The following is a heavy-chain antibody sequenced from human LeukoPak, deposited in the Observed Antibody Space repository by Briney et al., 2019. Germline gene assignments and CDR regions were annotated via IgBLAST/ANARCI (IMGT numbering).Heavy chain of an antibody. CDR1: GGTFSSYA. CDR3: ARGPPRGSNSWYRPDY. V-gene: IGHV1-69*06. Sequence: GSSVKVSCKASGGTFSSYAISWVRQAPGQGLEWMGGIIPIFGTANYAQKFQGRVTITADKSTSTAYMELSSLRSEDTAVYYCARGPPRGSNSWYRPDYWGQGTVVTVSS. D-gene: IGHD6-13*01. CDR2: IIPIFGTA. J-gene: IGHJ4*02.